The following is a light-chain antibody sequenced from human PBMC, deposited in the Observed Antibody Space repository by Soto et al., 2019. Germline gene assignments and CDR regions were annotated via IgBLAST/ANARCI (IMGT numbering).Light chain of an antibody. J-gene: IGKJ4*01. CDR1: RSLVYSDGNTF. CDR2: QVS. V-gene: IGKV2-30*01. CDR3: VQASHWPLT. Sequence: DVVLTQSPLSLPVTLGQPASISCRSSRSLVYSDGNTFLHWFQQRPGQSPRRLIYQVSKRDSGVPDRFSGSGSGTDFTLKISRVEAEDVGTYYCVQASHWPLTFGGGTKVDIK.